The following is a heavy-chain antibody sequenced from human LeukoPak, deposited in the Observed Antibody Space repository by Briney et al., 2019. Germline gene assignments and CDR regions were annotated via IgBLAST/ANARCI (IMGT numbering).Heavy chain of an antibody. CDR2: IYYSGST. CDR3: ARRRRSYPFDY. CDR1: GGSISSGGYY. V-gene: IGHV4-31*03. J-gene: IGHJ4*02. Sequence: SETLSLTCTVSGGSISSGGYYWSWIRQHPGKGLEWIGYIYYSGSTYYNPSLKSRVTISVDTSKNQFSLKLSSVTAADTAVYYCARRRRSYPFDYWGQGTLVTVSS. D-gene: IGHD1-26*01.